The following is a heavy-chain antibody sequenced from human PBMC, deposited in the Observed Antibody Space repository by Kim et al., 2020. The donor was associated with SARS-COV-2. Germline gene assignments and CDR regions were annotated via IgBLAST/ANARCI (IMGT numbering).Heavy chain of an antibody. Sequence: GGSLRLSCEASGFTFSTSYMTWVRRAPGKGLEWVAEINPDGSAKGYVDSVKGRFTISRDNFKNSLYLEMNSLRVEDTAVYYCARDPAYGALDYWGREPWSPSPQ. CDR3: ARDPAYGALDY. CDR2: INPDGSAK. V-gene: IGHV3-7*03. J-gene: IGHJ4*02. CDR1: GFTFSTSY. D-gene: IGHD2-21*01.